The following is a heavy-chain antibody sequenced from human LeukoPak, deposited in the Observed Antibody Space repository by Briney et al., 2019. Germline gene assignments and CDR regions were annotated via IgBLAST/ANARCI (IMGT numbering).Heavy chain of an antibody. V-gene: IGHV3-21*01. J-gene: IGHJ4*02. CDR1: GFIFSSYS. D-gene: IGHD3-22*01. CDR2: ITSSSDFV. CDR3: AREYYDSSLYYFDY. Sequence: TGGSLRLSCVASGFIFSSYSMNWVRQAPGKGLEWVSSITSSSDFVSYPDSVRSRFTISRDNTKNSLYLQMNSLSAEDTAVYYCAREYYDSSLYYFDYWGQGTLVTVSS.